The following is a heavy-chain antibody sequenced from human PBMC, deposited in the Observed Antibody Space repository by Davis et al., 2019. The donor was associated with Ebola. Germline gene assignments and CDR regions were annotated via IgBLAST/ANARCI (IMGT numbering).Heavy chain of an antibody. D-gene: IGHD5-18*01. V-gene: IGHV5-51*01. J-gene: IGHJ4*02. CDR3: ARLPAGGHTYGNRFYFDY. CDR1: GYEFYGWW. Sequence: GESLKISCKGSGYEFYGWWIGWVRQVPGKGLEWMGIIYPDDSQTRYSPSFQGRVTMSADKSISTAYLHLSSLQASDTAMYYCARLPAGGHTYGNRFYFDYWGQGTLVTVSS. CDR2: IYPDDSQT.